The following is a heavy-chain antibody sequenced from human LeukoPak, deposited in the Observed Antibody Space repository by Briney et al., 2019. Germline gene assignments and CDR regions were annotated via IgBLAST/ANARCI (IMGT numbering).Heavy chain of an antibody. J-gene: IGHJ4*02. Sequence: GGSLRLSCVASGFTFSSYSMNWVRQAPGKGLEWVSSISSSSSYIYYADSVKGRFTISRDNAKNSLYLQMNSLRAEDTAVYYCAREMGYCSSTSCHGGGFDYWGQGTLVTVSS. D-gene: IGHD2-2*01. CDR1: GFTFSSYS. V-gene: IGHV3-21*01. CDR2: ISSSSSYI. CDR3: AREMGYCSSTSCHGGGFDY.